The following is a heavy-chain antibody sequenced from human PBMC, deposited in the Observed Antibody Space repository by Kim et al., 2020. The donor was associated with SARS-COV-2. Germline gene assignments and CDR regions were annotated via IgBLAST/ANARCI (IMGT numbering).Heavy chain of an antibody. D-gene: IGHD3-16*01. CDR3: ARGGGNGRTSDWYFDL. V-gene: IGHV4-59*01. CDR2: IYYSGST. J-gene: IGHJ2*01. Sequence: SETLSLTCTVSGGSISNYYWSWFRQPPGKGLEWIGYIYYSGSTDYNPSLKSRVTISVDSSKNQFSLNLSSVTTADTAVYYCARGGGNGRTSDWYFDLWGRGTLVTVSS. CDR1: GGSISNYY.